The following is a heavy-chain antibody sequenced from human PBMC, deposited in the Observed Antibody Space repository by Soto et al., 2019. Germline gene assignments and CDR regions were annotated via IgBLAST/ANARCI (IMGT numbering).Heavy chain of an antibody. CDR1: VFTFSSYG. CDR2: IWYDGSNK. CDR3: ARDGYNRSTDFDY. D-gene: IGHD5-12*01. J-gene: IGHJ4*02. V-gene: IGHV3-33*01. Sequence: AWWSLRLSCSASVFTFSSYGMHWVRQAPGKGLEWVAVIWYDGSNKYYADSVKGRFTISRDNSKNTLYLQMNSLRAEDTAVYYCARDGYNRSTDFDYWGQGTLVTVSS.